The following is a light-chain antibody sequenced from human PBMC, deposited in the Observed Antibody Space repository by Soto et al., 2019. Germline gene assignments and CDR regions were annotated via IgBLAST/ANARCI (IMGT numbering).Light chain of an antibody. V-gene: IGLV2-14*01. CDR2: DVS. CDR1: GSDVGGYNY. CDR3: SSYTSASTPFV. Sequence: QSALTQPASVSGSPGQSITISCTGTGSDVGGYNYVSWYQQHPGKAPKGMIYDVSNRPSGVSNRFSGSKSGNTASLTISGLEAEDEDDYYCSSYTSASTPFVFGGGTKLTVL. J-gene: IGLJ2*01.